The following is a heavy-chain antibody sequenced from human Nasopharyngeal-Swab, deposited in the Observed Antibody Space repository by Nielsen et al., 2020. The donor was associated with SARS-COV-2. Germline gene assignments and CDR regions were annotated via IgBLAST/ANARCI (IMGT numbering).Heavy chain of an antibody. J-gene: IGHJ4*02. CDR3: ARETQTRVFDY. V-gene: IGHV3-30*04. CDR2: ISYDGSNK. Sequence: GESLKISCAASGFTFSSYAMHWVRQAPGKGLEWVAVISYDGSNKYYADSVKGRFTISRDNSKNTLYLQMNSLRAEDTAVYYCARETQTRVFDYWGQGTLVTVSS. CDR1: GFTFSSYA.